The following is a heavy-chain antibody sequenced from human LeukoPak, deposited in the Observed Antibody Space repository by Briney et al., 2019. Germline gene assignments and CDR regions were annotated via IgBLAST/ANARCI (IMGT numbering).Heavy chain of an antibody. CDR1: GGTFSNYA. CDR2: ITPILGLI. D-gene: IGHD5-18*01. CDR3: ARGRGSRTGYNGDYLDY. J-gene: IGHJ4*02. V-gene: IGHV1-69*04. Sequence: SVKVSCKATGGTFSNYAINWVRQAPGQGLEWMGRITPILGLINYAQKFQGRVTITADKSTSTGYMDVTGLRSDDTAVYYCARGRGSRTGYNGDYLDYWGQGTLVTVSS.